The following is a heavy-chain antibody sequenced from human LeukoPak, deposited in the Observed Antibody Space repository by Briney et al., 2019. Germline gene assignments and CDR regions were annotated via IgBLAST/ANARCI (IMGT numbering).Heavy chain of an antibody. Sequence: SETLSLTCTVSGCSISSSSYYWGWIRQPPGKWLEWVGSIYYRGSTYYNPSLKSRVTISVDTSKNQFSLKRSSVTAADTAVYYCARNRVDCSSTSCYYYYGMDVWGQGTTVTVSS. J-gene: IGHJ6*02. CDR2: IYYRGST. V-gene: IGHV4-39*01. CDR1: GCSISSSSYY. CDR3: ARNRVDCSSTSCYYYYGMDV. D-gene: IGHD2-2*01.